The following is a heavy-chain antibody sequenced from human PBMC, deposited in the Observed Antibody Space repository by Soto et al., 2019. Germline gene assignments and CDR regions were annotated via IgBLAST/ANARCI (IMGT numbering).Heavy chain of an antibody. CDR3: ARHLYSEDNTGYXGY. CDR2: VHYTGNT. Sequence: PSETLSLTCTVSHGSITRSTFYWGWIRQPPGKGLEWIGRVHYTGNTYYNRSLKSRVTISIDSSKNHLYLKLSSVTAADTALYYCARHLYSEDNTGYXGYWGQEALVTVSS. V-gene: IGHV4-39*01. CDR1: HGSITRSTFY. J-gene: IGHJ4*02. D-gene: IGHD2-21*01.